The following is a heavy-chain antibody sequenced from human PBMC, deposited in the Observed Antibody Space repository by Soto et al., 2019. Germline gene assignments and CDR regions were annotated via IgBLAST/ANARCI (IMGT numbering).Heavy chain of an antibody. Sequence: AGGSLRLSCAASGFTFSNAWMSWVRQAPGKGLEWVGRIKSKTDGGTTDYAAPVKGRFTISRDDSKNTLYLQMNSLKTEDTAVYYCTTFPIYSTGAFDIWGQGTMVTVSS. V-gene: IGHV3-15*01. D-gene: IGHD6-13*01. CDR2: IKSKTDGGTT. CDR3: TTFPIYSTGAFDI. J-gene: IGHJ3*02. CDR1: GFTFSNAW.